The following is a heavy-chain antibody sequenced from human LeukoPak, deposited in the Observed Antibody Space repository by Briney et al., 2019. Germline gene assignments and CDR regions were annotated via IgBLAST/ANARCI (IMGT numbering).Heavy chain of an antibody. CDR1: GFTFSSYG. CDR2: ISYDGSNK. CDR3: AKDAPTWLYGDYDDY. J-gene: IGHJ4*02. D-gene: IGHD4-17*01. V-gene: IGHV3-30*18. Sequence: PGGSLRLSCAASGFTFSSYGMHWVRQAPGKGLEWVAVISYDGSNKYYADSVKGRFTISRDNSKNTLYLQMNSLRAEDTAVYYCAKDAPTWLYGDYDDYWGQGTLVTVSS.